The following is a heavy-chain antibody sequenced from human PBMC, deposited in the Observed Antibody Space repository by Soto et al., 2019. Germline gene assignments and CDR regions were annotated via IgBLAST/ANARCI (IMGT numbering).Heavy chain of an antibody. CDR3: ARTAAAGKYYYGTDV. D-gene: IGHD6-13*01. CDR2: IYPGDSDT. V-gene: IGHV5-51*01. CDR1: GYSYTSYW. J-gene: IGHJ6*02. Sequence: GESLKISRKGSGYSYTSYWIGWVRHMPGKGLEWMGIIYPGDSDTRYSPSFQGQVTISADKSISTAYLQWSSLKASDTAMYYCARTAAAGKYYYGTDVWGQGTTVTVSS.